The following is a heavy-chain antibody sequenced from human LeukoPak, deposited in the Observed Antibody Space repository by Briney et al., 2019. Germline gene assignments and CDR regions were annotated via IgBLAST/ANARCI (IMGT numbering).Heavy chain of an antibody. V-gene: IGHV4-59*08. CDR1: GGSISSYY. J-gene: IGHJ4*02. CDR2: IYYGGST. CDR3: ARSSVSGTYSGGY. Sequence: PSETLSLTCTVSGGSISSYYWSWIRQPLGKGLEWIGYIYYGGSTYPNPSLKGRVTISMDTSKNQFSLNLSSVTAADTAVYYCARSSVSGTYSGGYWGQGILVTVSS. D-gene: IGHD3-10*01.